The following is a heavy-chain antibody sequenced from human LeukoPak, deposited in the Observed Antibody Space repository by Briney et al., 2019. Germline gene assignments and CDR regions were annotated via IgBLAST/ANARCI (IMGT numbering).Heavy chain of an antibody. Sequence: GGSLRLSCAASGFTFDDYAMHWVRQAPGKGLEWVSLISWDGGSTYYADSVKGRFTISRDNSKNSLYLQMNSLRAEDTALYYCGSSMGTVTQAPFDYWGQGTLVTVSS. V-gene: IGHV3-43D*03. CDR1: GFTFDDYA. D-gene: IGHD4-17*01. J-gene: IGHJ4*02. CDR3: GSSMGTVTQAPFDY. CDR2: ISWDGGST.